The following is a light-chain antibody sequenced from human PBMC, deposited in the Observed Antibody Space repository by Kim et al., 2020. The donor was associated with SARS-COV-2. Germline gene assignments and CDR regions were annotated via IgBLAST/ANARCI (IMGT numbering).Light chain of an antibody. V-gene: IGKV3-20*01. J-gene: IGKJ1*01. CDR3: QQYGTSPRT. CDR2: GAS. Sequence: LSPGERVTLSGRASQSVSSNYLGWYQQKPGQAPRLRIYGASSRATGIPDRFSGSGSGTDFTLTISRLEPEDFAVYYCQQYGTSPRTFGQGTKLEI. CDR1: QSVSSNY.